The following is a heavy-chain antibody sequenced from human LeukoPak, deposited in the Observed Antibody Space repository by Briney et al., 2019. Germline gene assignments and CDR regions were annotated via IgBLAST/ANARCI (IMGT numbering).Heavy chain of an antibody. V-gene: IGHV4-39*01. CDR3: ASGGDYYDSSGYPMTFDY. Sequence: PSETLSLTCTVSGGSISSSSYYWGWIRQPPGKGLEWIVRIYYSGSTYYNQSLKRRVHISVDTYKNQFSLKLRSVTAADAAVYYCASGGDYYDSSGYPMTFDYWGQGTLVTVSS. J-gene: IGHJ4*02. D-gene: IGHD3-22*01. CDR1: GGSISSSSYY. CDR2: IYYSGST.